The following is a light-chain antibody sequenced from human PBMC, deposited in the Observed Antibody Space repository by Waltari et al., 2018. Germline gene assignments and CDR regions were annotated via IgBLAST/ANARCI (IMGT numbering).Light chain of an antibody. V-gene: IGLV3-1*01. CDR3: QTWDSSLVV. CDR2: ARD. CDR1: NLGNTY. Sequence: SYDLTQPPSVSVSPGQTVTISCSGHNLGNTYVSWYQQKAGQAPLLVVYARDRRPSGIPERFSGPNSDTTATLTISGTQAIDEADYYYQTWDSSLVVFGGGTKLTVL. J-gene: IGLJ2*01.